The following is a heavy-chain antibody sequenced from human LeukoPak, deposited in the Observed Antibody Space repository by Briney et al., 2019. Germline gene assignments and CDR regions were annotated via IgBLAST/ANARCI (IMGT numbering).Heavy chain of an antibody. J-gene: IGHJ6*02. CDR3: ARHGARIFGAVVDSYHGMDV. D-gene: IGHD3-3*01. CDR2: IDPSDSIV. V-gene: IGHV5-10-1*01. Sequence: PGESLKISCQGSEFKFTHYWITWVRQMPGKGLEWMGRIDPSDSIVNYSPSFEGHVTFSVDKSINTTYLQWSSLKATDTAKYYCARHGARIFGAVVDSYHGMDVWGQGTTVTVSS. CDR1: EFKFTHYW.